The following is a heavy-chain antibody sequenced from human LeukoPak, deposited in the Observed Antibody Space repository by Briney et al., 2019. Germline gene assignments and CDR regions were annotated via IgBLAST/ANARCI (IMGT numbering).Heavy chain of an antibody. CDR3: ASSGSYYNVLFY. V-gene: IGHV4-30-2*01. Sequence: SQTLSLTRAVSGGSINSGGYSWSWIRQPPGKGLEWIGYIYHSGSTYYNPSLKSRVTISVDRSKNQFSLKLSSVTAADTAVYYCASSGSYYNVLFYWGQGTLVTVPS. D-gene: IGHD3-10*01. J-gene: IGHJ4*02. CDR1: GGSINSGGYS. CDR2: IYHSGST.